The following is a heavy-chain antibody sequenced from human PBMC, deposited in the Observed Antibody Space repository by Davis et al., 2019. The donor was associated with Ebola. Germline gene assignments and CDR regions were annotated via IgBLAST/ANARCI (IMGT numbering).Heavy chain of an antibody. D-gene: IGHD5/OR15-5a*01. CDR3: ARGFSVYEGFDY. CDR2: ISGYNGNT. Sequence: AASVKVSCKASGYTFTNYYMHWVRQAPGQGLEWMGWISGYNGNTYFAQRFQGRVTVTTDTSTTTAYMELRNLRSDDSAVYYCARGFSVYEGFDYWGQGTLVTVSS. V-gene: IGHV1-18*04. CDR1: GYTFTNYY. J-gene: IGHJ4*02.